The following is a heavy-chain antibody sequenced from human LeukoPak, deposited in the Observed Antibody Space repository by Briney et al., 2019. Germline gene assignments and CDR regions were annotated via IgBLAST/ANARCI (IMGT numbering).Heavy chain of an antibody. CDR1: GGSMSDSVVSHY. J-gene: IGHJ3*01. D-gene: IGHD5-24*01. Sequence: SETLSLTCSVSGGSMSDSVVSHYWSWIRQPPGKGLEWIGYIYFDGRTSYSPSLKSRVTLSVDTSKNQFSMKLISVTAADTAVYYCARGGEGYNDDAFEVWGLGTAVTVSS. CDR2: IYFDGRT. V-gene: IGHV4-59*08. CDR3: ARGGEGYNDDAFEV.